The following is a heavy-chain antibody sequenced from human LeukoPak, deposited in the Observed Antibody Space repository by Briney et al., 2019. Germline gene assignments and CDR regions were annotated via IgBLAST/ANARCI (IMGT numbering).Heavy chain of an antibody. Sequence: AISGSGGSTYYADSVKGRFTISRDNSKNTLYLQMNSLRAEDTAVYYCAKDHDYGDSRWFDPWGQGTLVTVSS. CDR3: AKDHDYGDSRWFDP. CDR2: ISGSGGST. D-gene: IGHD4-17*01. J-gene: IGHJ5*02. V-gene: IGHV3-23*01.